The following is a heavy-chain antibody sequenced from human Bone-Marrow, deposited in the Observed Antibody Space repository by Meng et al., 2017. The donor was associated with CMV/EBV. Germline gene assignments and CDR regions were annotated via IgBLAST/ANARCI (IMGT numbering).Heavy chain of an antibody. Sequence: GESLKISCAGSGFTFSTYWMSWVRQAPGKGLEWVANIKQDGSEKYYVDSVKGRFTISRDNAKNSLYLQMNSLRAEDTAVYYCASHNLGYRYWGQGTLVTVYS. CDR1: GFTFSTYW. CDR2: IKQDGSEK. CDR3: ASHNLGYRY. J-gene: IGHJ4*02. D-gene: IGHD5-24*01. V-gene: IGHV3-7*01.